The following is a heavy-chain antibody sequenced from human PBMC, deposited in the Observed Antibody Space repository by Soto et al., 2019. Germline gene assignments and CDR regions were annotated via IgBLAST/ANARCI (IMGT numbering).Heavy chain of an antibody. CDR2: IKQDGSEK. Sequence: GSLRLSCAASGFTFSSYWMSWVRQAPGKGLEWVANIKQDGSEKYYVDSVKGRFTISRDNAKNSLYLQMNSLRAEDTAVYYCAREGKEWRRPGDYWGQGTLVTVSS. CDR3: AREGKEWRRPGDY. J-gene: IGHJ4*02. V-gene: IGHV3-7*05. CDR1: GFTFSSYW. D-gene: IGHD5-12*01.